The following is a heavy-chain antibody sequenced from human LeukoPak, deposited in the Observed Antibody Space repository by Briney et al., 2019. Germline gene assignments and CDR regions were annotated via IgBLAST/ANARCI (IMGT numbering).Heavy chain of an antibody. D-gene: IGHD1-1*01. Sequence: GGSLRLSCAASGFTFSSYAMHWVRQAPGKGLEWVAVISYDGSNKYYADSVKGRFTISRDNSKNTLYLQMNSLRTEDTALYYCAKGLERESRLDSWGQGTLVTVSS. V-gene: IGHV3-30*04. CDR2: ISYDGSNK. CDR1: GFTFSSYA. J-gene: IGHJ4*02. CDR3: AKGLERESRLDS.